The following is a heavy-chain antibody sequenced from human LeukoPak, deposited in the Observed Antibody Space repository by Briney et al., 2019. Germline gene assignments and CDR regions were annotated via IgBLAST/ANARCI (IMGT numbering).Heavy chain of an antibody. Sequence: GGSLRLSCAASDFSVGSNYMTWVRQAPGKGLEWVSLIYSVGTTFYADSVKGRFTISRDTSKNTLYLQMNSLRAEDTAVYYCAKDHAELITMIVVGPNAFDIWGQGTMVTVSS. V-gene: IGHV3-53*01. D-gene: IGHD3-22*01. CDR1: DFSVGSNY. CDR3: AKDHAELITMIVVGPNAFDI. CDR2: IYSVGTT. J-gene: IGHJ3*02.